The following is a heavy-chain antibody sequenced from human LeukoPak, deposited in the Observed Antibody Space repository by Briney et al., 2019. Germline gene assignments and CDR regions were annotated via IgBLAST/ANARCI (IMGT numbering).Heavy chain of an antibody. CDR3: ARETPRRGETRDGYR. CDR1: GFTFNNYW. D-gene: IGHD5-24*01. V-gene: IGHV3-7*01. J-gene: IGHJ4*02. CDR2: IKQDESEK. Sequence: GGSLRLSCAASGFTFNNYWMTWVRQAPGKGLEWVANIKQDESEKYHVDSVKGRFTISRDNAKNSLYLQMNSLRAEDTAVYYCARETPRRGETRDGYRWGQGTLVTVSS.